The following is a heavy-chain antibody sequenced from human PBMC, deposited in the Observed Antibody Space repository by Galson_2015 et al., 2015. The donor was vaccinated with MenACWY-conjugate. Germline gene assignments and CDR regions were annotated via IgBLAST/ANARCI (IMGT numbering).Heavy chain of an antibody. CDR1: GGSASSSGYY. D-gene: IGHD2/OR15-2a*01. CDR2: IYDSGTT. Sequence: ETLSLTCTVSGGSASSSGYYWTWIRQPPGRGLEWIGLIYDSGTTKYNPSLKGRVTISLDTSKNQVSLKLSSVTAADTAVYYCAREFSYWGQGTLVTVSS. CDR3: AREFSY. V-gene: IGHV4-61*08. J-gene: IGHJ4*02.